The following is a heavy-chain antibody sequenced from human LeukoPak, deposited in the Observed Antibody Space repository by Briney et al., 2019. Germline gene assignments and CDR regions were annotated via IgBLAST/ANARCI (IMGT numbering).Heavy chain of an antibody. CDR3: ASLIAVAWPFDY. CDR1: GFTFSSYW. J-gene: IGHJ4*02. V-gene: IGHV3-7*01. CDR2: IKQDGSEK. Sequence: GGSMRLSCAASGFTFSSYWMSWVRQAPGKGLEWVANIKQDGSEKYYVDSVKGRFTISRDNAKNSLYLQMNSLRAEDTAVYYCASLIAVAWPFDYWGQGTLVTVSS. D-gene: IGHD6-19*01.